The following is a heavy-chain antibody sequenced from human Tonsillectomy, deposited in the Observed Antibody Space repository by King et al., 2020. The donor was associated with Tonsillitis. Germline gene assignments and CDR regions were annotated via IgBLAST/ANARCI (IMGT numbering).Heavy chain of an antibody. V-gene: IGHV4-38-2*02. D-gene: IGHD1-1*01. J-gene: IGHJ4*02. CDR3: ARTTEAFYFDY. CDR1: GSSISSVYY. Sequence: QLQESGPGLVKPSETLSLTCTVSGSSISSVYYWGWIRQPPGKGLEWIGSIYHSGSTYYNPSLKSRVTIPVDTSKNQFSLNLSSVTAADTAVYYCARTTEAFYFDYWGQGXLVTVSS. CDR2: IYHSGST.